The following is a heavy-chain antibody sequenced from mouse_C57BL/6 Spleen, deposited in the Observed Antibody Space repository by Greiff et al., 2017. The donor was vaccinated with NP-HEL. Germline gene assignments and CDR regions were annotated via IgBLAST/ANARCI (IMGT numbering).Heavy chain of an antibody. CDR1: GYAFSSSW. CDR2: IYPGDGDT. D-gene: IGHD1-1*02. V-gene: IGHV1-82*01. Sequence: QVQLQQSGPELVKPGASVKISCKASGYAFSSSWMNWVKQRPGKGLEWIGRIYPGDGDTNYNGKFKGKATLTADKSSSTAYMQLSSLNSEDSAVYFCARRARWDYWGQGTTLTVSS. J-gene: IGHJ2*01. CDR3: ARRARWDY.